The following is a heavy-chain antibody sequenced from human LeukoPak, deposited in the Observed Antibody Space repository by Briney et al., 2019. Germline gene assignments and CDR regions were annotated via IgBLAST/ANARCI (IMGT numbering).Heavy chain of an antibody. CDR3: AKDRVPAAIGLFFDY. V-gene: IGHV3-30*18. Sequence: PGGSLRLSCAASGFTFSSYGMHWVRQAPGKGLEWVAVISYDGSNKYYADSVKGRFTISRDNSKNTLYLQMNSLRAEDTALYYCAKDRVPAAIGLFFDYWGQGTLVTVSS. J-gene: IGHJ4*02. CDR1: GFTFSSYG. D-gene: IGHD2-2*01. CDR2: ISYDGSNK.